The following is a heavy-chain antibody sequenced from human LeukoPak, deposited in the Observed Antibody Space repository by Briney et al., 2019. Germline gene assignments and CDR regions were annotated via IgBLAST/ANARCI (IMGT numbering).Heavy chain of an antibody. Sequence: GGSLRLSCAASGFTFSTYSMNWVRQAPGKGLEWVASISASSRYIYHADSVEGRFSISRDNAKNSLYLQMSSLRAEDTAVYYCARGVWGQGTLVTVSS. CDR2: ISASSRYI. CDR3: ARGV. J-gene: IGHJ4*02. V-gene: IGHV3-21*06. CDR1: GFTFSTYS.